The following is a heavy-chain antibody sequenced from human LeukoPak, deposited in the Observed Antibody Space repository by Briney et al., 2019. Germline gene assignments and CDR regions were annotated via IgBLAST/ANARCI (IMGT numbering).Heavy chain of an antibody. CDR2: IYHSGST. J-gene: IGHJ6*03. D-gene: IGHD4-17*01. V-gene: IGHV4-4*02. CDR3: ARERSRQYYYYYMDV. CDR1: GGSISSSNW. Sequence: SGTLSLTCAVSGGSISSSNWWSWVRQPPGKGLEWIGEIYHSGSTNYNPSLKSRVTISVDKSKNQFSLKLSSVTAADTAVYYCARERSRQYYYYYMDVWGKGTTVTVSS.